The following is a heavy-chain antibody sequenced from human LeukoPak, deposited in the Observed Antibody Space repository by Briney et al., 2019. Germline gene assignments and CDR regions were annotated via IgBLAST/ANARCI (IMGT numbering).Heavy chain of an antibody. J-gene: IGHJ4*02. V-gene: IGHV3-7*01. CDR3: ARESDF. CDR1: GFSFSDYW. Sequence: GGSLRLSCAASGFSFSDYWMNCVRQAPGKGREWVANIKPDGSEEYYVDSVKGRFTISRDNAKNSLYLQMNSLRAEDTAVYYCARESDFWGQGTLVTVSS. CDR2: IKPDGSEE.